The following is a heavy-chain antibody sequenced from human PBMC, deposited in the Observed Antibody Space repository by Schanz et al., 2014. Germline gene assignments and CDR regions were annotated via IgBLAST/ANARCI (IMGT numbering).Heavy chain of an antibody. CDR3: ARGNYYDSGRNWFDP. D-gene: IGHD3-10*01. CDR2: IYYGGSP. J-gene: IGHJ5*02. CDR1: GGSISTHY. V-gene: IGHV4-59*11. Sequence: QVQLRESGPGLMKPSETLSLTCSVSGGSISTHYWSWIRQPPGKGLEWIGYIYYGGSPDYNPSLKSRVAVSIDTSKNQFSLKLRSLTAADTAVYYCARGNYYDSGRNWFDPWGQGTLVTVSS.